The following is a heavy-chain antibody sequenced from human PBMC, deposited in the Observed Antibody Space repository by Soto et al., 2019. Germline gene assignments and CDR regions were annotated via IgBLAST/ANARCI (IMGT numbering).Heavy chain of an antibody. J-gene: IGHJ6*02. V-gene: IGHV1-18*04. CDR2: ISAYNGNT. D-gene: IGHD6-6*01. CDR1: GYTFTSYG. CDR3: AEHSSSSGGYYYGMDV. Sequence: GASVKVSCKASGYTFTSYGISWVRQAPGQGLEWMGWISAYNGNTNYAQKLQGRVTMTTDTSTSTAYMELRSLRSDDTAVYYCAEHSSSSGGYYYGMDVWGQGTTVTVSS.